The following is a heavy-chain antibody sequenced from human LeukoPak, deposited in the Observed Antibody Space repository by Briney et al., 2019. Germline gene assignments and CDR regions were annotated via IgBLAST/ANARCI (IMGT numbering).Heavy chain of an antibody. J-gene: IGHJ5*02. CDR1: GDSISDYY. CDR2: IYISGIT. D-gene: IGHD2-8*01. V-gene: IGHV4-4*07. Sequence: SETLSLTCSVSGDSISDYYWSWIRQPAGQGLEWIGRIYISGITRYNPSLESRVTMSVDTSKNHFYLNLTSVTAADTAVYYCARDNGDPPLDPWGQGTLVTVSS. CDR3: ARDNGDPPLDP.